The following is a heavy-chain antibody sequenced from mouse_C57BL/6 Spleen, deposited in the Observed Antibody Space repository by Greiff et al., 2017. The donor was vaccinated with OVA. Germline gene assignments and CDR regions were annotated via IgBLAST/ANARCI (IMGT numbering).Heavy chain of an antibody. J-gene: IGHJ4*01. CDR1: GYTFTSYW. Sequence: QVQLQQPGAELVRPGSSVKLSCKASGYTFTSYWMHWVKQRPIQGLEWIGNIDPSDSETHYNQKFKDKATLTVDKSSSTAYMQLSSLTSEDSAVYYCARTGYYYAMDYWGQGTSVTFSS. CDR3: ARTGYYYAMDY. CDR2: IDPSDSET. V-gene: IGHV1-52*01.